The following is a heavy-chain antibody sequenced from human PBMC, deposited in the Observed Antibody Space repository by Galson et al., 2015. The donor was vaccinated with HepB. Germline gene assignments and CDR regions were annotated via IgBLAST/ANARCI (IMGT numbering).Heavy chain of an antibody. D-gene: IGHD3-16*02. V-gene: IGHV1-3*01. Sequence: SVKVSCKASGYTFTNYAIQWVRLAPGQRLEWMGWISAGNGDTKYSQKFQGRVTITRDTSASTAYMELSSLRSEDTAVYYCAITRWGSYRFDYWGQGTLVTVSS. J-gene: IGHJ4*02. CDR1: GYTFTNYA. CDR3: AITRWGSYRFDY. CDR2: ISAGNGDT.